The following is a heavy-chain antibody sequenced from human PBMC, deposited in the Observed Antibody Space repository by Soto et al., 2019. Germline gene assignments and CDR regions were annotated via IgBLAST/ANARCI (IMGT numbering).Heavy chain of an antibody. V-gene: IGHV4-30-4*01. J-gene: IGHJ1*01. CDR2: IYYSGST. CDR3: ARVGQQQLDNTEYFQH. Sequence: QVQLQESGPGLVKPSQTLSLTCTVSGGSNSSGDYYWSWIRQPPGKGLEWIGYIYYSGSTYYNPSLKSRVTISVDTSKNQFSLKLSSVTAADTAVYYCARVGQQQLDNTEYFQHWGQGTLVTVSS. CDR1: GGSNSSGDYY. D-gene: IGHD6-13*01.